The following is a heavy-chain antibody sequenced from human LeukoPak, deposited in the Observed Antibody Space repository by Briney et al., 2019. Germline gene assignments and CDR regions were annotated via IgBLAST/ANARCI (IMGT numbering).Heavy chain of an antibody. CDR1: GFTFSSYG. D-gene: IGHD3-10*01. V-gene: IGHV3-23*01. Sequence: GGSLRLSCAASGFTFSSYGMSWVRQAPGKGLEWVSAISGSGGSTYYADSVKGRFTISRDNSKNTLYLQMNSLKTEDTAVYYCMVRGVDLADAFDIWGQGTMVTVSS. J-gene: IGHJ3*02. CDR2: ISGSGGST. CDR3: MVRGVDLADAFDI.